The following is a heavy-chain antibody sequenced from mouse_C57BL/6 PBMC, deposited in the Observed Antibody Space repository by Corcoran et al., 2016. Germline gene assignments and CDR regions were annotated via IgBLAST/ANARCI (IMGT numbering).Heavy chain of an antibody. J-gene: IGHJ2*01. Sequence: QIQLVQSGPELKKPGETVKISCKASGYTFTTYGMSWVKQAPGKGLKWMGWINTYSGVPTYADDFKGRFAFSLETSASTAYLQINNLKNEDTATYFCARRVVITGGNYFDYWGQGTTLTVSS. CDR2: INTYSGVP. V-gene: IGHV9-3*01. CDR3: ARRVVITGGNYFDY. CDR1: GYTFTTYG. D-gene: IGHD2-3*01.